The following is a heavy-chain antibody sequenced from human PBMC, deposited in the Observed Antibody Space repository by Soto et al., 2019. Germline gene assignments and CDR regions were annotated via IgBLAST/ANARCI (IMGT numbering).Heavy chain of an antibody. CDR2: ISSNGGST. CDR3: VKDYCSSTGEPDYYYYYGMDV. D-gene: IGHD2-2*01. Sequence: GGSLRLSCSASGFTFSSYAMHWVRQAPGKGLEYVSAISSNGGSTYYADSVKGRFTISRDNSKNTLYLQMSSLRAEDTAVYYCVKDYCSSTGEPDYYYYYGMDVWGQGTTVTVSS. V-gene: IGHV3-64D*08. J-gene: IGHJ6*02. CDR1: GFTFSSYA.